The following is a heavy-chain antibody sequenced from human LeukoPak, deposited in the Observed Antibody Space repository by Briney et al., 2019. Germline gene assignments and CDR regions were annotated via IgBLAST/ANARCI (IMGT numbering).Heavy chain of an antibody. CDR2: ITDDSNYI. D-gene: IGHD1-7*01. V-gene: IGHV3-21*01. CDR1: GFTFSSYD. J-gene: IGHJ4*02. Sequence: PGGSLRLSCAASGFTFSSYDTNWVRQAPGKGLEWVSSITDDSNYIYYTDSVKGRFTISRDNSKNSLYLQMNSLRADDTAVYYCARASGTALAVHYFDYWGQGTLITVSS. CDR3: ARASGTALAVHYFDY.